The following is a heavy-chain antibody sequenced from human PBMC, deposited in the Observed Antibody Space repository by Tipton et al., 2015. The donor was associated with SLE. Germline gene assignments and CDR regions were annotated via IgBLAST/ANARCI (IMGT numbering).Heavy chain of an antibody. CDR2: IYYSGGT. CDR1: GGSLSSSSYY. J-gene: IGHJ5*02. V-gene: IGHV4-39*07. CDR3: GVSGWYSSWFDP. Sequence: TLSLTCTVSGGSLSSSSYYWGWIRQPPGKGLEWIGSIYYSGGTYYNPSLKSRVTISVDTSKNQFSLKLSSVTAADTAVYYCGVSGWYSSWFDPWGQGTLVTVSS. D-gene: IGHD6-19*01.